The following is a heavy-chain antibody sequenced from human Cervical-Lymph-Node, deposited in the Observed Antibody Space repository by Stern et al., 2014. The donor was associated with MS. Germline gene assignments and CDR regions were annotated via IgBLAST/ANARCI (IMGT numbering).Heavy chain of an antibody. CDR1: GYSFTSYW. CDR2: IYPSDSDT. CDR3: SNGAGLRWNNEF. J-gene: IGHJ4*02. V-gene: IGHV5-51*01. Sequence: EVQLVESGAEVRKAGESLKISCKGSGYSFTSYWVGWVRQMPGKGLEWMGLIYPSDSDTRYNPSFEGVVTISVDKSINTAFLQWSSLKASDSAMYFCSNGAGLRWNNEFWGQGTLVTVSS. D-gene: IGHD4-23*01.